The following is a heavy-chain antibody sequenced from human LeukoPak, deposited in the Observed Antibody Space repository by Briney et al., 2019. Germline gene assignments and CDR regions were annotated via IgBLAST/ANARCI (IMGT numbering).Heavy chain of an antibody. CDR3: ARVLLRDAFDI. CDR2: IYYSGST. J-gene: IGHJ3*02. D-gene: IGHD3-10*01. CDR1: GGSISSYY. V-gene: IGHV4-59*01. Sequence: SETLSLTCTVSGGSISSYYWSWIRQPPGRGLEWIGYIYYSGSTNYNPSLKSRVTISVDTSKNQFSLKLSSVTAADTAVYYCARVLLRDAFDIWGQGTMVTVSS.